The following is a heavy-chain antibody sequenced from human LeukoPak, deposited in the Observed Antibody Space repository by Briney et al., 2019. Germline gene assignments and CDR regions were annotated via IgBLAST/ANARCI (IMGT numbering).Heavy chain of an antibody. CDR2: IHHSGDT. D-gene: IGHD3-16*01. Sequence: PSETLSLTCTVSGYSITRIYYWGWIRQPPGKGLEWIGSIHHSGDTAYNPSLKSRVTISVDTSKSQFSLKLSSVTAADTAVYYCARSYASSGLDHWGQGTLVTVSS. V-gene: IGHV4-38-2*02. CDR3: ARSYASSGLDH. J-gene: IGHJ4*02. CDR1: GYSITRIYY.